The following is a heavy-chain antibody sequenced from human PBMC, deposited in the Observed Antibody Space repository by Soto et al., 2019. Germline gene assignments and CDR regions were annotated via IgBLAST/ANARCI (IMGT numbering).Heavy chain of an antibody. CDR3: ARAPEPSRVRHGGWFDP. Sequence: GASVKVSCKASGYTFTSYGISWVRQAPGQGLEWMGWISAYNGNTNYAQKLQGRVTMTTDTSTSTAYMELRSLRSDDTAVYYCARAPEPSRVRHGGWFDPWGQGTLVTVSS. V-gene: IGHV1-18*04. J-gene: IGHJ5*02. CDR2: ISAYNGNT. CDR1: GYTFTSYG.